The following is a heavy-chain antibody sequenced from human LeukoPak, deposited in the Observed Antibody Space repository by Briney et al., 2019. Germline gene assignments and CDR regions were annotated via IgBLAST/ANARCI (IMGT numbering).Heavy chain of an antibody. CDR1: GGSFSGNY. CDR2: IYHSGTT. Sequence: SETLSLTCAVYGGSFSGNYWGWIRQPPGKGLEWIGNIYHSGTTYYNPSLKSRVTISVDTSKNQFSLKLSSVTAADTAMYYCARGYGGNVDYWGQGTLVTVSS. CDR3: ARGYGGNVDY. V-gene: IGHV4-34*01. D-gene: IGHD4-23*01. J-gene: IGHJ4*02.